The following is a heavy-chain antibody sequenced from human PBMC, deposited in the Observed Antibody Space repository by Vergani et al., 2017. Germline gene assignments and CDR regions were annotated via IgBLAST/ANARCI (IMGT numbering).Heavy chain of an antibody. CDR2: IIPILGTA. D-gene: IGHD2-15*01. Sequence: QVQLVQSGAEVKKPGSSVKVSCKASGGTFSSYAISWVRQAPGQGLEWMGRIIPILGTANYAQKFQGRVTITADESTSTAYMELSSLRSEDTAVYYCARDRRGVAATRYYYYYGMDVWGQGP. V-gene: IGHV1-69*11. CDR1: GGTFSSYA. CDR3: ARDRRGVAATRYYYYYGMDV. J-gene: IGHJ6*02.